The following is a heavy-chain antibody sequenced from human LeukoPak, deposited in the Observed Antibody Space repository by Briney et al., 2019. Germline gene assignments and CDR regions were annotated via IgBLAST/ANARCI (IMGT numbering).Heavy chain of an antibody. D-gene: IGHD6-6*01. CDR2: ISYDGSNK. CDR3: ARDPEYSSQSYYYYYYMDV. J-gene: IGHJ6*03. V-gene: IGHV3-30*04. CDR1: GFIFSSYA. Sequence: PGGSLRLSCAASGFIFSSYAMHWVRQAPGKGLEWVAVISYDGSNKYYADSVKGRFTISRDNSKNTLYLQMNSLRAEDTAVYYCARDPEYSSQSYYYYYYMDVWGKGTTVTVSS.